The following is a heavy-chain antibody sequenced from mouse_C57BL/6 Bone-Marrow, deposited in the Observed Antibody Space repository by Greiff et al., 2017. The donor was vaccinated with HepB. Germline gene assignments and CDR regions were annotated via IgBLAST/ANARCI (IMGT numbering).Heavy chain of an antibody. CDR2: ISNGGGST. Sequence: EVKLMESGGGLVQPGGSLKLSCAASGFTFSDYYMYWVRQTPEKRLEWVAYISNGGGSTYYPDTVKGRFTISRDNAKNTLYLQMSRLKSEDTAMYYCARQGRHYYGSSPFDYWGQGTTLTVSS. CDR3: ARQGRHYYGSSPFDY. J-gene: IGHJ2*01. D-gene: IGHD1-1*01. V-gene: IGHV5-12*01. CDR1: GFTFSDYY.